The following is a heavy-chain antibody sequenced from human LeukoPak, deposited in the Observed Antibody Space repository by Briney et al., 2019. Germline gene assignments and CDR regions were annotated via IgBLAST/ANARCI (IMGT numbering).Heavy chain of an antibody. J-gene: IGHJ4*02. D-gene: IGHD6-13*01. CDR3: GLVESSSIPLFDY. CDR1: GFTFSSYA. CDR2: ISGSGGST. Sequence: QTGGSLRLSCAASGFTFSSYAMSWVRQAPGKGLEWVSAISGSGGSTYYADSVKGRFTISRDNSKNTLYLQMNSLRAEDTAVYYCGLVESSSIPLFDYWGQGTLVTVSS. V-gene: IGHV3-23*01.